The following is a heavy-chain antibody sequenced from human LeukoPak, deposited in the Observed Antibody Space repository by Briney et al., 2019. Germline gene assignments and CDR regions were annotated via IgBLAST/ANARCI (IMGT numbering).Heavy chain of an antibody. CDR1: GFILTNYG. Sequence: PGGSLRLSCAASGFILTNYGMHWVRQAPGKGLEWVAVIWYDGSDKYYADSVKGRFTISRDNSKNTLYLQMNSLRAEDTGVFYCARERVPRAMDVWGQGTTVTVSS. D-gene: IGHD3-3*01. J-gene: IGHJ6*02. V-gene: IGHV3-33*01. CDR2: IWYDGSDK. CDR3: ARERVPRAMDV.